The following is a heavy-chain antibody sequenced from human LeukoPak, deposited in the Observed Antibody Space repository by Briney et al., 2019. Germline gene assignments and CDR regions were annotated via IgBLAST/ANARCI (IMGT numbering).Heavy chain of an antibody. D-gene: IGHD2-2*01. CDR2: IYHSGST. CDR1: GYSISNGSY. Sequence: PSETLSLTCTVSGYSISNGSYWGWIRQSPGKGLEWIGSIYHSGSTYYKPSLKSRVTISVDTSKNQISLKLSSVTAADTAVYFCARLLGYCSSTSCSYYFDYWGQGTLVTVSS. CDR3: ARLLGYCSSTSCSYYFDY. V-gene: IGHV4-38-2*02. J-gene: IGHJ4*02.